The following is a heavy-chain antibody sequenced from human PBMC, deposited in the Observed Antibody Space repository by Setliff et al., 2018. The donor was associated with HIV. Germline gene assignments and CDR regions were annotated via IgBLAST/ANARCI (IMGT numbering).Heavy chain of an antibody. CDR1: GGSFSGYY. CDR3: ARATPFVVVPAAPNYYYYMDV. J-gene: IGHJ6*03. V-gene: IGHV4-34*01. D-gene: IGHD2-2*01. Sequence: SETLSLTCAVYGGSFSGYYWGWIRQPPGKGLERIGEIHHSGITIYNPSLKSRVTISIDTSKNQFSLKLSSVTAADTAVYSCARATPFVVVPAAPNYYYYMDVWGKGTTVTVSS. CDR2: IHHSGIT.